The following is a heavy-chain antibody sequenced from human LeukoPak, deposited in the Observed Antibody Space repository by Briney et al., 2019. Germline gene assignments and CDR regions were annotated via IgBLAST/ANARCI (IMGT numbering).Heavy chain of an antibody. J-gene: IGHJ3*02. V-gene: IGHV3-53*01. CDR3: TSDISYGYDAFDI. CDR2: IYSGGST. D-gene: IGHD5-18*01. CDR1: GFTVSSNY. Sequence: GGSLRLSCAASGFTVSSNYMSWVRQALGKGLEWVSVIYSGGSTYYADSVKGRFTISRDNSKNTLYLQMNSLRAEDTAVYYCTSDISYGYDAFDIWGQGTLVTVSS.